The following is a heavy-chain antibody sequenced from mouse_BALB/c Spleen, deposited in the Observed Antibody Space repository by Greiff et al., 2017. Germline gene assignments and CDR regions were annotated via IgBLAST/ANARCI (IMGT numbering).Heavy chain of an antibody. CDR2: IYPSTGYT. CDR3: ARSGLGY. Sequence: VQLQQSGAALMKPGASVKMSCKASGYTFTSYWMHWVKQRPGQGLEWIGYIYPSTGYTEYNQKFKDKATLTADKSSSTAYMQLSSLTSEDSAVYYCARSGLGYWGRGTTLAVSS. V-gene: IGHV1S26*01. J-gene: IGHJ2*01. CDR1: GYTFTSYW.